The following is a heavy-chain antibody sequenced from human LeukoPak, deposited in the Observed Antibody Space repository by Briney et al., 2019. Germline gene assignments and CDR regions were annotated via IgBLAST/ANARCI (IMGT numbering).Heavy chain of an antibody. V-gene: IGHV4-30-4*01. J-gene: IGHJ3*02. D-gene: IGHD3-10*01. Sequence: SETLSLTCTVSGGSISSGGYYWSWIRQPPGKGLEWIGYIYYSGSTYYNPSLKSRVTISVDTSKNQFSLKLSSVTAADTAVYYCARLWFGELLNAFDIWGQGTMVTVSS. CDR3: ARLWFGELLNAFDI. CDR1: GGSISSGGYY. CDR2: IYYSGST.